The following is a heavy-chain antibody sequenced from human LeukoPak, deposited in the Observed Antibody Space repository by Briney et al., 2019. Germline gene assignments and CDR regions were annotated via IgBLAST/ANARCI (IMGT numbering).Heavy chain of an antibody. V-gene: IGHV3-7*03. CDR3: ARVSAQRLVLDL. CDR1: GFTFRNYW. J-gene: IGHJ5*02. CDR2: INKDGSER. Sequence: GGSLRLSCAASGFTFRNYWMSWVRQAPGKGLEWVANINKDGSERYYADSVKGRFTISRDNSKNTLYLQMNSLRAEDTALYYCARVSAQRLVLDLWGQGTLVTVSS. D-gene: IGHD6-13*01.